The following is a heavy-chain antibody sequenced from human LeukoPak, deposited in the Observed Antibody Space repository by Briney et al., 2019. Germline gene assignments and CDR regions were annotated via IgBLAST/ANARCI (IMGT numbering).Heavy chain of an antibody. CDR1: GFTFSNYN. CDR3: VKDVDIVATMYDY. J-gene: IGHJ4*02. D-gene: IGHD5-12*01. CDR2: ISSNGGST. Sequence: GGSLRLSCAASGFTFSNYNMNWVRQAPGKGLEYVSAISSNGGSTYYADSVKGRFTISRDNSKNTLYLQMSSLRAEDTAVYYCVKDVDIVATMYDYWGQGTLVTVSS. V-gene: IGHV3-64D*09.